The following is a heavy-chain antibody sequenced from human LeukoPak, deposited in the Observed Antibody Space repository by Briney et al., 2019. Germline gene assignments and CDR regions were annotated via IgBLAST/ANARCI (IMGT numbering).Heavy chain of an antibody. V-gene: IGHV1-69*01. J-gene: IGHJ4*02. D-gene: IGHD7-27*01. Sequence: ASVKVSCKASGGTFSSYAISWVRQAPGQGLEWMGGIIPIFGTANYAQKFQGRVTVTADESTSTAYMELSSLRSEDTAVYYCARLTGEVRDYWGQGTLVTVSS. CDR2: IIPIFGTA. CDR1: GGTFSSYA. CDR3: ARLTGEVRDY.